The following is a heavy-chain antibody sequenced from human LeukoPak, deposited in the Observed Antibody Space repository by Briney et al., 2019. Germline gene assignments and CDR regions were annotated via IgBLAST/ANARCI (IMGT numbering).Heavy chain of an antibody. D-gene: IGHD2-2*01. CDR2: INYSGIT. CDR1: GGSVTSSSLY. CDR3: AQSGPAAGRPDAFDI. V-gene: IGHV4-39*07. Sequence: PSETLSLTCTLSGGSVTSSSLYWAWIRQPPGKGLECIGTINYSGITYYNSPLKSRVTISVDTSKNQFSLKLNSVTAAATAVYFCAQSGPAAGRPDAFDIWGQGTMVTVSS. J-gene: IGHJ3*02.